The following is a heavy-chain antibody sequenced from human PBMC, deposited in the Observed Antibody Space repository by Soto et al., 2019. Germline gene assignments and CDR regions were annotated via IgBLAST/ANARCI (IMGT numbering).Heavy chain of an antibody. J-gene: IGHJ6*02. CDR2: IYSGGST. Sequence: GGSLRLSCAASGFTVSSNYMSWVRQAPGKGLEWVSVIYSGGSTYYADSVKGRFTISRHNSKNTLYLQMNSLRAEDTAVYYCARDHMGGSYYYYYGMDVWGQGTTVTVSS. V-gene: IGHV3-66*01. CDR3: ARDHMGGSYYYYYGMDV. D-gene: IGHD1-26*01. CDR1: GFTVSSNY.